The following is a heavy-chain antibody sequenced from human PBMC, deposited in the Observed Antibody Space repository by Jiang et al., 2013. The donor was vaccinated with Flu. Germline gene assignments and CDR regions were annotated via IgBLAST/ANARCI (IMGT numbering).Heavy chain of an antibody. V-gene: IGHV7-4-1*02. D-gene: IGHD6-6*01. CDR2: INTNTGNP. J-gene: IGHJ5*02. Sequence: QSGSELKKPGASVEGSCKASGYTFTSYAMNWVRQAPGQGLEWMGWINTNTGNPTYAQGFTGRFVFSLDTSVSTAYLQISSLKAEDTAVYYCARDFGYLRYSSSPYNWFDPWGQGTLVTVSS. CDR3: ARDFGYLRYSSSPYNWFDP. CDR1: GYTFTSYA.